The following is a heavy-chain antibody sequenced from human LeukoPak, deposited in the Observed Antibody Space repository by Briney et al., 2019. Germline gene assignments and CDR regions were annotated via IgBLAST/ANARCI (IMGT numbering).Heavy chain of an antibody. V-gene: IGHV5-10-1*01. D-gene: IGHD3-9*01. CDR3: ASSKYYDILTGYYNGLDY. Sequence: GESLRISCKGSGYSFTRYWISWVRQMPGKGLEWMGRIDPSDSYTNYSPSFQGHVTISADKSISTAYLQWSSLKASDTAMYYCASSKYYDILTGYYNGLDYWGQGTLVTVSS. CDR1: GYSFTRYW. J-gene: IGHJ4*02. CDR2: IDPSDSYT.